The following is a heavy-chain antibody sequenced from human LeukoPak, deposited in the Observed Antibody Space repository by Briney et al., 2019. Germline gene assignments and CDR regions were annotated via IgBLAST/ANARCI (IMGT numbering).Heavy chain of an antibody. Sequence: PGGSLRLSCAASGFTFSSYAMNWVRQAPGKGLEWVSGIYSGGSTFYADSVKGRFTISRDNSKNTLYLQMNSLRAEDTAVYYCARDGAGYSTLELYWGQGTLVTVSS. J-gene: IGHJ4*02. CDR1: GFTFSSYA. V-gene: IGHV3-53*01. CDR3: ARDGAGYSTLELY. CDR2: IYSGGST. D-gene: IGHD1-26*01.